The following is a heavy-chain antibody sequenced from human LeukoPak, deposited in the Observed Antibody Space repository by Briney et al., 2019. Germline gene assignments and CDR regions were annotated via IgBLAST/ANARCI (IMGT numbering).Heavy chain of an antibody. Sequence: GGSLRLSCAASGFTFSSYGMHWVRQAPGKGLEWVANIKGDGSEKYYVDSVKGRFTISRDNAKSSLYLQMSSLRAEDTAVYSCARAGVYSSSRYWFDYWGQGTLVTASS. J-gene: IGHJ4*02. CDR2: IKGDGSEK. CDR3: ARAGVYSSSRYWFDY. V-gene: IGHV3-7*03. CDR1: GFTFSSYG. D-gene: IGHD6-13*01.